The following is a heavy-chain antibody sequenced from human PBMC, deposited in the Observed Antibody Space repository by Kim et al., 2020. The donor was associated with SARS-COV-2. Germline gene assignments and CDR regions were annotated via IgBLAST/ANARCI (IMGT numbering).Heavy chain of an antibody. CDR1: GFTFSDYY. Sequence: GGSLRLSCAASGFTFSDYYMSWIRQAPGKGLEWVSYISSSSFYTNYADSVKGRFTISRDNAKNSLYLQMNSLRAEDTAVYYCARVQGGDVTMVRGYYYYGMDVWGQGTTVTVSS. CDR3: ARVQGGDVTMVRGYYYYGMDV. D-gene: IGHD3-10*01. J-gene: IGHJ6*02. CDR2: ISSSSFYT. V-gene: IGHV3-11*05.